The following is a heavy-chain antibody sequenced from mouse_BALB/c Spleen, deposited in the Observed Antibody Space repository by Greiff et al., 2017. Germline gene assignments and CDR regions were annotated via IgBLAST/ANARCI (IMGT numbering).Heavy chain of an antibody. CDR3: ARAGNFPWFAY. D-gene: IGHD2-1*01. Sequence: VQLKESGPGLVAPSQSLSITCTVSGFSLTSYGVHWVRQPPGKGLEWLGVIWAGGSTNYNSALMSRLSISKDNSKSQVFLKMNSLQTDDTAMYYCARAGNFPWFAYWGQGTLVTVSA. CDR1: GFSLTSYG. V-gene: IGHV2-9*02. J-gene: IGHJ3*01. CDR2: IWAGGST.